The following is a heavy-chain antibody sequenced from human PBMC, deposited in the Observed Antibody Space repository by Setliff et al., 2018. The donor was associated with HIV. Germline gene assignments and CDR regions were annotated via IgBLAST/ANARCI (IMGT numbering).Heavy chain of an antibody. V-gene: IGHV1-2*02. D-gene: IGHD2-15*01. CDR1: GYRFTDFY. Sequence: ASVKVSCKTFGYRFTDFYVNWVRQAPGQGLEGMGWINPNSGTTKIAQKFQGRVTMTRDTSISTVSMELSSLRSDDTALYYCARAGVVVAATSYYYGMDVWG. CDR3: ARAGVVVAATSYYYGMDV. CDR2: INPNSGTT. J-gene: IGHJ6*01.